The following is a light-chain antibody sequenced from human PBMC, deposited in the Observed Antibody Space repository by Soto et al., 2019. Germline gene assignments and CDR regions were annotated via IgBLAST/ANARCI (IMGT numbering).Light chain of an antibody. CDR1: QSVSNSY. J-gene: IGKJ1*01. Sequence: DIGLTQSQGTLSLSPGERATHSCRASQSVSNSYLAWYQQKPGQAPRLLIYGASSRATGIPDRFSGDGSGTDFTLTISSLEPEDFVVYYCQHYGTSPTWTFGQGTKVEVK. CDR2: GAS. CDR3: QHYGTSPTWT. V-gene: IGKV3-20*01.